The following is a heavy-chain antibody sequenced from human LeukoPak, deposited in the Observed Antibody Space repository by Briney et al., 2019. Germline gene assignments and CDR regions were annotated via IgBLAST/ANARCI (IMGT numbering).Heavy chain of an antibody. CDR1: GASVTTHY. J-gene: IGHJ4*02. V-gene: IGHV4-59*08. CDR3: ARYGSGTYPRFDY. Sequence: SGTLSLTCTVSGASVTTHYWSWIRQPPGKGLEWIGYIYYSGSTNYNPSLQSRVTISVDTSKNQFSLNLSSVTAADTAVYYCARYGSGTYPRFDYWGRGTLVTVSS. CDR2: IYYSGST. D-gene: IGHD3-10*01.